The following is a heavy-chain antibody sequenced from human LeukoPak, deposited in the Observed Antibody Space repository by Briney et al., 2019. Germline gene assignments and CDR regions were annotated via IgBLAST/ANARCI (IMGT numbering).Heavy chain of an antibody. J-gene: IGHJ4*02. V-gene: IGHV3-43D*03. CDR3: AKDMAAYYYASGNIDY. CDR1: GFTFDDYA. Sequence: GGSLRLSCAASGFTFDDYAMHWVRQAPGKGLEWVSLISWSGGSTYYADSVKGRFTISRDNSENSLYLQMNSLRAEDTALYYCAKDMAAYYYASGNIDYWGQGTLVTVSS. D-gene: IGHD3-10*01. CDR2: ISWSGGST.